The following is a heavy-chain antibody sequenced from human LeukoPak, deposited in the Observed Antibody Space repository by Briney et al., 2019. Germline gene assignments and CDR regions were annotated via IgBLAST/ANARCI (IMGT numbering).Heavy chain of an antibody. Sequence: PAETLSLTFSVSGGSISSRSYDWVWIRQPPGKGLEWIGSIYYSGSTYYNPSLKSRVTISVDTSKNQFSLKLSSVTAADTAVYYCARAIAARTRGGMDVWGQGTTVTVSS. J-gene: IGHJ6*02. D-gene: IGHD6-6*01. CDR3: ARAIAARTRGGMDV. CDR2: IYYSGST. V-gene: IGHV4-39*01. CDR1: GGSISSRSYD.